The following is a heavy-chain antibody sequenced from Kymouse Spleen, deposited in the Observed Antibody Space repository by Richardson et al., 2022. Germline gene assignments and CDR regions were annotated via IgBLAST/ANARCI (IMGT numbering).Heavy chain of an antibody. J-gene: IGHJ3*02. Sequence: EVQLVESGGGLIQPGGSLRLSCAASGFTVSSNYMSWVRQAPGKGLEWVSVIYSGGSTYYADSVKGRFTISRDNSKNTLYLQMNSLRAEDTAVYYCARNDILTGYYHAFDIWGQGTMVTVSS. CDR3: ARNDILTGYYHAFDI. D-gene: IGHD3-9*01. CDR2: IYSGGST. V-gene: IGHV3-53*01. CDR1: GFTVSSNY.